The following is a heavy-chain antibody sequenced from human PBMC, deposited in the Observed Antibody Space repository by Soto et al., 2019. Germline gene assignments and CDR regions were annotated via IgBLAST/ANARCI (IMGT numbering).Heavy chain of an antibody. V-gene: IGHV2-5*02. CDR2: IYWDDEK. CDR1: GFSFSTSAVG. J-gene: IGHJ4*02. CDR3: AHRPHPLDWPDY. Sequence: QITLKESGPPLVNPTQTLTLTCTFSGFSFSTSAVGVGWIRQPPGKALEWLALIYWDDEKRYNPSLKTRLTITKDTSKIQVVLTMTNMNPVDTGTYFCAHRPHPLDWPDYWGQGTLVTVSS. D-gene: IGHD3-9*01.